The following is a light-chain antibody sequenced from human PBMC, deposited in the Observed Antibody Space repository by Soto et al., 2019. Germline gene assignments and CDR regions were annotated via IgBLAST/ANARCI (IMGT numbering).Light chain of an antibody. V-gene: IGKV1-5*03. CDR3: QQCNTYPRT. CDR1: ESINNR. CDR2: EAS. Sequence: DVQMTQSPSTLSASVGDRVTITCRASESINNRLAWFQQKPGKSPKLLIYEASSLESGVPSRFSGSGSGTEFTLTISSLQPDDFATYYCQQCNTYPRTFGQGTKVDIK. J-gene: IGKJ1*01.